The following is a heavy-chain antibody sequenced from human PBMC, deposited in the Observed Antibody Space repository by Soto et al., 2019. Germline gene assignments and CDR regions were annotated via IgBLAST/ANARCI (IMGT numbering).Heavy chain of an antibody. V-gene: IGHV3-23*01. Sequence: EVQLLESGGGLVQPGGSLRLSCAASGFTFSSYAMSWVRQAPGKGLEWVSAISGSGGSTYYADSVKGRFTISRDNSKNTLYLQMNSLRAEDTAVYYCAKGDVVVPAANDAFDIWGQGTMVTVSS. CDR3: AKGDVVVPAANDAFDI. CDR1: GFTFSSYA. J-gene: IGHJ3*02. D-gene: IGHD2-2*01. CDR2: ISGSGGST.